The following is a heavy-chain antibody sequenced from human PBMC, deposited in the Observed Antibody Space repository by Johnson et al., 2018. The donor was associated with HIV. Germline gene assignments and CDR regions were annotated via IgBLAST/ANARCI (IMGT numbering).Heavy chain of an antibody. CDR2: IRYDGSDK. V-gene: IGHV3-30*04. CDR1: GFTFSSYA. D-gene: IGHD5-18*01. CDR3: AKVGGYSYGES. Sequence: QVQLVESGGGVVQPGRSLRLSCAASGFTFSSYAMHWVRQAPGKGLEWVAVIRYDGSDKDYADSVKGRFTISRDSSKNTLYLQMNSLRIEDTAVYYCAKVGGYSYGESWGQGTMVTVSS. J-gene: IGHJ3*01.